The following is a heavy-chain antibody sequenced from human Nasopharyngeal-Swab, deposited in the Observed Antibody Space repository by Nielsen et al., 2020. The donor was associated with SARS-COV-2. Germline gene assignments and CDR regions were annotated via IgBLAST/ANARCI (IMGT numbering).Heavy chain of an antibody. V-gene: IGHV1-69*05. J-gene: IGHJ6*02. CDR3: ARGIAAADYYYYGMDV. CDR1: GGTFSSYA. Sequence: SVKVSCKASGGTFSSYAISWVRQAPGQGLEWMGGIIPIFGTANYAQKFQGRVTITTDESTSTAYMELSSLRSEDTAVYYCARGIAAADYYYYGMDVWGQGTTVTVSS. CDR2: IIPIFGTA. D-gene: IGHD6-13*01.